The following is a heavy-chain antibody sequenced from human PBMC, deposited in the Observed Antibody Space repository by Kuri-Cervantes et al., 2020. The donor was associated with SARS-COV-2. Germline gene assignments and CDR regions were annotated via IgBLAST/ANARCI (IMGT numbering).Heavy chain of an antibody. Sequence: GGSLRLSCVASGFTFSRYSMNWVRQAPGRGQEFVSYVSGDSITTYFADPLKGRVTVSRDNAKNSLYLQMNSLRDDDTAVYYCARGRVGVHDSWGQGTLVTVSS. CDR3: ARGRVGVHDS. CDR2: VSGDSITT. V-gene: IGHV3-48*02. CDR1: GFTFSRYS. D-gene: IGHD2-21*01. J-gene: IGHJ4*02.